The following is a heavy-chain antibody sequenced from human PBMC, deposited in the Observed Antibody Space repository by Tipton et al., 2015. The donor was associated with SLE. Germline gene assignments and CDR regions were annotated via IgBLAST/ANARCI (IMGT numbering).Heavy chain of an antibody. Sequence: QSGAEVKKPGESLRISCKGSGYSFTSYWISWVRQMPGKGLEWMGRIDPSDSYTNYSPSFQGHVTISADKSISTAYLQWSSLKASDTAMYYCARHGVYDSSGYYPLGYWGQGTLVTVSS. CDR1: GYSFTSYW. V-gene: IGHV5-10-1*01. CDR2: IDPSDSYT. J-gene: IGHJ4*02. CDR3: ARHGVYDSSGYYPLGY. D-gene: IGHD3-22*01.